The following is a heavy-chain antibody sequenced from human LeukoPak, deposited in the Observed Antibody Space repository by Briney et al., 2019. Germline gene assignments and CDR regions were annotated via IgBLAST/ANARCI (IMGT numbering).Heavy chain of an antibody. V-gene: IGHV4-59*01. J-gene: IGHJ4*02. CDR1: GGSISSDY. CDR3: ARGRGYNYPFDY. Sequence: PSQTLSLTCTVSGGSISSDYWSWISQPPGKGLEWSGYIYYSGSTHYNPSLKSRVTISVDRSKNQFSLNLSSVTAADTAIYYCARGRGYNYPFDYWGQGTLVTVSS. D-gene: IGHD5-18*01. CDR2: IYYSGST.